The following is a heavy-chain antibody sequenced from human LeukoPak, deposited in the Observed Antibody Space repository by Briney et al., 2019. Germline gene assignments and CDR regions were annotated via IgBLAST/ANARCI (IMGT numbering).Heavy chain of an antibody. CDR3: ARHRITTRDDAFDI. CDR2: IYHSGST. J-gene: IGHJ3*02. D-gene: IGHD4-11*01. V-gene: IGHV4-4*02. CDR1: GGSISSSNW. Sequence: NPSETLSLTCAVSGGSISSSNWWSWVRQPPGKGLEWIGEIYHSGSTNYNPSLKNRLTISVDTSKNQFSLKLSSVTAADTAVYYCARHRITTRDDAFDIWGQGTMVTVSS.